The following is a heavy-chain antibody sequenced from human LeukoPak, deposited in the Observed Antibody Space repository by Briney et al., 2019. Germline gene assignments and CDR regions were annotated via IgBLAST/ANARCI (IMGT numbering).Heavy chain of an antibody. CDR1: GFTFSSYA. Sequence: PGGSLRLSCAASGFTFSSYAMSWVRQAPGKGLEWVSAISGSGGSTYYADSVKGRFTISRDNSKNTLYLQMNSLRAEDTAVYYCAKDEGLWFGELSRFDYWGQGTLVTVSS. CDR3: AKDEGLWFGELSRFDY. V-gene: IGHV3-23*01. J-gene: IGHJ4*02. D-gene: IGHD3-10*01. CDR2: ISGSGGST.